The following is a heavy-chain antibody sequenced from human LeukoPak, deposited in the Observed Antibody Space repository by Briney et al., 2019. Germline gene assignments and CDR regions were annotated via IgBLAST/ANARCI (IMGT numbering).Heavy chain of an antibody. CDR2: ISSSGSTI. V-gene: IGHV3-48*03. D-gene: IGHD3-10*02. Sequence: GGSLRRSCAASGLTFSSYEKNWVRQAPGKGLEWVSYISSSGSTIYYADSVKGRFTISRDNAKNSLYLQMNSLRAEDTAVYYCAELGITMIGGVWGKGTTVTISS. J-gene: IGHJ6*04. CDR3: AELGITMIGGV. CDR1: GLTFSSYE.